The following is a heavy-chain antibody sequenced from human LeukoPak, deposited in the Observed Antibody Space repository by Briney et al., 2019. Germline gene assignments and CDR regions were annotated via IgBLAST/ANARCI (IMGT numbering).Heavy chain of an antibody. CDR1: GGSISSGGYY. Sequence: SETLSFTCTVSGGSISSGGYYWSWIRQHPGKGLEWIGYIYYSGSTYYNPSLKSRVTISVDTSKNQFSLKLSSVTAADTAVYYCARYGVVVPAASPGFDPWGQGTLVTVSS. J-gene: IGHJ5*02. V-gene: IGHV4-31*03. D-gene: IGHD2-2*01. CDR2: IYYSGST. CDR3: ARYGVVVPAASPGFDP.